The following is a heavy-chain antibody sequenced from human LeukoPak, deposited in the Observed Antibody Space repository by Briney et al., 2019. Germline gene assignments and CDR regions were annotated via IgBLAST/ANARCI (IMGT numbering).Heavy chain of an antibody. CDR3: AKRNSSGWYYFDY. V-gene: IGHV3-23*01. CDR2: IIGSGGST. J-gene: IGHJ4*02. Sequence: GGSLRLSCAASGFTFRSYAMSWVRQAPGKGLEWVSTIIGSGGSTFYADSVKGRFTISRDNSKNTVYLQTNSLRAEDTAVYYCAKRNSSGWYYFDYWGQGTLVTVSS. CDR1: GFTFRSYA. D-gene: IGHD6-19*01.